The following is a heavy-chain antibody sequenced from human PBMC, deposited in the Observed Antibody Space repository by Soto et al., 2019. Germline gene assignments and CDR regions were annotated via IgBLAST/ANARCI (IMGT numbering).Heavy chain of an antibody. V-gene: IGHV4-31*03. CDR1: GSSISSGYY. CDR3: ASTDYVAYYMDV. J-gene: IGHJ6*03. D-gene: IGHD3-10*02. CDR2: IYYSGNT. Sequence: SETLSLTCSVSGSSISSGYYWTWIRQHPGKGLEWIGYIYYSGNTYYNPSLKSRVTISVDTSKNQFSLKLSSVTAADTAVYYCASTDYVAYYMDVWGQGTTVTVSS.